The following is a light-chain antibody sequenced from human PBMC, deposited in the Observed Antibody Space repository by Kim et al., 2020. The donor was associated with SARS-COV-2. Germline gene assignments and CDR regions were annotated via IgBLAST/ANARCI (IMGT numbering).Light chain of an antibody. CDR1: QNIGTA. CDR3: QQFHEWPPIT. V-gene: IGKV3-15*01. J-gene: IGKJ4*01. Sequence: SPGDRVTLSCRAIQNIGTALAWYQQRPGQAPRLLMSRVSARATGVPVRFTGGGSGTDFTLTISSLQSEDIGVYYCQQFHEWPPITFGGGTKVDIK. CDR2: RVS.